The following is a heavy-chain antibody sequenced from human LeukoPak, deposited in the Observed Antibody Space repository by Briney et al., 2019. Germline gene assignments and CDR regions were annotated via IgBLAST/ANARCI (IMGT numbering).Heavy chain of an antibody. CDR2: MNPNSGNT. V-gene: IGHV1-8*01. CDR1: GYTFTSYD. J-gene: IGHJ4*02. Sequence: GASVKVSCKASGYTFTSYDINWVRQATGQGLEWMGLMNPNSGNTGYAQKFQGRVTMTRNTSISTAYMELSSLRSEDTSVYYCAKSGVATIEFDYWGQGTLVTVSS. D-gene: IGHD5-12*01. CDR3: AKSGVATIEFDY.